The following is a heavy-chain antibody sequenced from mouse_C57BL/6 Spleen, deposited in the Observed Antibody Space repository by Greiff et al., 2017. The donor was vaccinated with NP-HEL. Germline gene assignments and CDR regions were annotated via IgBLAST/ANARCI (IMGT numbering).Heavy chain of an antibody. Sequence: EVQGVESGGGLVQPKGSLKLSCAASGFSFNTYAMNWVRQAPGKGSEWVARIRSKSNNYATYYADSVKDRFTISRDDSESMLYLQMNNLKTEDTAMYYCVRDYSNFFYWYFDVWGTGTTVTVSS. CDR3: VRDYSNFFYWYFDV. CDR1: GFSFNTYA. D-gene: IGHD2-5*01. CDR2: IRSKSNNYAT. J-gene: IGHJ1*03. V-gene: IGHV10-1*01.